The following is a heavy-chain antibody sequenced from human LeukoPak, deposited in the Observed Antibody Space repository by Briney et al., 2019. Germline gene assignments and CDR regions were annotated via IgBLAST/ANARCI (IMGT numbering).Heavy chain of an antibody. CDR3: ARAVTMTSFDY. V-gene: IGHV1-18*01. J-gene: IGHJ4*02. Sequence: KLQGRVTMTTDTSTSTAYMALRSLRSDDTAVYYCARAVTMTSFDYWGQGTLVTVSS. D-gene: IGHD3-22*01.